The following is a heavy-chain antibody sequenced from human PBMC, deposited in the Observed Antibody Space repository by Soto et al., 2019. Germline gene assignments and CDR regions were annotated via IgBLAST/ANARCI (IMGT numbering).Heavy chain of an antibody. J-gene: IGHJ6*02. Sequence: GSLRLSCAASGFTFSNYAMHWVRQAPGKGLEWVAVISYDGSDKYNANSVKGRFTISRDNSKNTLYLQMNSLGAEDPAVYYCARDTGPNGYNYYYFGMDVWGQGTTVTVSS. CDR3: ARDTGPNGYNYYYFGMDV. CDR2: ISYDGSDK. CDR1: GFTFSNYA. D-gene: IGHD5-18*01. V-gene: IGHV3-30-3*01.